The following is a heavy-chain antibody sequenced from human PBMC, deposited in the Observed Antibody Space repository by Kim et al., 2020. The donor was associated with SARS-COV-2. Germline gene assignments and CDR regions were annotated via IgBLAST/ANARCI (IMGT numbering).Heavy chain of an antibody. Sequence: GGSLRLSCAASGFTFDDYAMHWVRQMPGKGLEWVAGTSWNGATVAYADSVQGRFTISRDSAKKTVHLQLNSLRADDTAFYYCAKGPVAPSFYSIFSDWGQGILVTVSP. CDR3: AKGPVAPSFYSIFSD. CDR1: GFTFDDYA. V-gene: IGHV3-9*01. D-gene: IGHD3-10*01. CDR2: TSWNGATV. J-gene: IGHJ4*02.